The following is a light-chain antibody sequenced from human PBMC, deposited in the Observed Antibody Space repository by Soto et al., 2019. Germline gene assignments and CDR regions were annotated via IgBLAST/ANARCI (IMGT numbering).Light chain of an antibody. J-gene: IGKJ1*01. CDR2: KAS. V-gene: IGKV1-5*03. CDR3: QQYSTYPWT. CDR1: QTISTL. Sequence: DIPMTQSPSTLSASVGDRVTITCRASQTISTLLAWYQQRPGKAPNLQIYKASSLESGVPSRYSGSGSGTEFTLTISSLQPDDFATYFCQQYSTYPWTFGQGTKVEVK.